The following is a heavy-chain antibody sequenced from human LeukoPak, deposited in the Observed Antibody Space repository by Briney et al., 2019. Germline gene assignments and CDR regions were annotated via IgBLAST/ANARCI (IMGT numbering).Heavy chain of an antibody. CDR2: INAGNGNT. J-gene: IGHJ4*02. CDR3: ARYYIEGRCFDY. Sequence: ASVKVSCKASGFTFTDYAIHWVRQAPGQRLEWMGYINAGNGNTRYPQEFQGRVAFTRDASANTAYMELSRLRSDDTAMYYCARYYIEGRCFDYWGQGTLVTVSS. CDR1: GFTFTDYA. D-gene: IGHD3-10*01. V-gene: IGHV1-3*01.